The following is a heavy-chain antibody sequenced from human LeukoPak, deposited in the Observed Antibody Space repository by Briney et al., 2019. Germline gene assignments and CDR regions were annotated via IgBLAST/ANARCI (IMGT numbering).Heavy chain of an antibody. D-gene: IGHD3-3*01. J-gene: IGHJ4*02. CDR2: MNPNSGNT. CDR1: GYPFTSSD. CDR3: ARGPRDVLRFLEWRSYYFDY. Sequence: ASVTVSCKAYGYPFTSSDINWVRQATGQGLEWMGWMNPNSGNTGYAQKFQGRVTITRNTSISTAYMELSSLRSEDTAVYYCARGPRDVLRFLEWRSYYFDYWGQGTLVTVSS. V-gene: IGHV1-8*03.